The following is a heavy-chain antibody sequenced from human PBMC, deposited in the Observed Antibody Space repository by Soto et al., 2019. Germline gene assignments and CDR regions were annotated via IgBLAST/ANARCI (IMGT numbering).Heavy chain of an antibody. J-gene: IGHJ4*01. CDR2: IKSKTDGGTT. CDR1: GFTFSNAW. CDR3: TTDSYFTTRLVRFDF. Sequence: EVQLVESGGDLVKPGGSLRLACAASGFTFSNAWINWVRQAPGKGLEWVGRIKSKTDGGTTDFAALVKGRFAISSDDSKNMVSLQMNSLQIEDTAIYYCTTDSYFTTRLVRFDFWGHGTLVTVS. D-gene: IGHD3-22*01. V-gene: IGHV3-15*07.